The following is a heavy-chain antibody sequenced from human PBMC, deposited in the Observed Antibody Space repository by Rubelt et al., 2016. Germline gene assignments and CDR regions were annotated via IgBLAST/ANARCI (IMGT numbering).Heavy chain of an antibody. V-gene: IGHV4-39*07. Sequence: QLQLQESGPGLVKPSETLSLTCTVSGASISSSTTYYWGWIRQPPGKGLEWIGGSYYSGSTYFNPSLRSRVTVSLDASKNQFSLKLISVTAADTAVYYCVAEGFNYHGMDVWGQGTTVTVAS. J-gene: IGHJ6*02. CDR3: VAEGFNYHGMDV. CDR1: GASISSSTTYY. CDR2: SYYSGST.